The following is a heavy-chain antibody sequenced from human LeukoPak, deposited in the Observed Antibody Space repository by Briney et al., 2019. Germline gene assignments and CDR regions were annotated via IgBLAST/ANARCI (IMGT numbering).Heavy chain of an antibody. Sequence: PSETLSLTCTVSGGSISSYYWSWIRQPPGKGLEWIGYIYYSGSINYNPSLKSRVTISVDTSKNQFSLKLSSVTAADTAVYYCARGGYGRVDNWFDPWGQGTLVTVSS. V-gene: IGHV4-59*08. D-gene: IGHD5-18*01. CDR2: IYYSGSI. CDR1: GGSISSYY. J-gene: IGHJ5*02. CDR3: ARGGYGRVDNWFDP.